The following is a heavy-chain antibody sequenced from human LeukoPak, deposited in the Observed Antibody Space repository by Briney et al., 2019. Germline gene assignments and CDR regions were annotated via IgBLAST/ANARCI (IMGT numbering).Heavy chain of an antibody. CDR3: AREYSSSLFDY. V-gene: IGHV1-2*02. D-gene: IGHD6-13*01. J-gene: IGHJ4*02. Sequence: ASVKVSCKASGYTFTGHYVHWVRQAPGQGLEWMGWINGNTGDTNYAQRFQGRATMIRETSISTMYMELSRLRSDDTAVYYCAREYSSSLFDYWGQGTLVTVSS. CDR1: GYTFTGHY. CDR2: INGNTGDT.